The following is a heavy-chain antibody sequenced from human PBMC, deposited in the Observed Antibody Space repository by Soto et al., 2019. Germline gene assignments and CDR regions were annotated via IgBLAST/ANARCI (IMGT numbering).Heavy chain of an antibody. V-gene: IGHV3-48*01. Sequence: GSLRLSCAASGFTFSSYSMNWVRQAPGKGLEWVSYISSSSTIYYADSVKGRFTISRDNAKNSLYLQMNSLRAEDTAVYYCARDSKTGYCSGGSCDREYNWFDPWGQGTLVTVSS. D-gene: IGHD2-15*01. J-gene: IGHJ5*02. CDR2: ISSSSTI. CDR3: ARDSKTGYCSGGSCDREYNWFDP. CDR1: GFTFSSYS.